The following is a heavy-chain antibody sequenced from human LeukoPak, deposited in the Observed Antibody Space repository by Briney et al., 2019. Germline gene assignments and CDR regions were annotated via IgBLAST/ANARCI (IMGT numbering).Heavy chain of an antibody. Sequence: GGSLRLSCAASGFTFSTYGMHWVRQGPGKGLEWVANMKQDGSEKYYVDSVKGRFTISRDNAKNSLYLQMNSLRAEDTAVYYCARNWPRSYGAFDIWGQGTMVTVSS. V-gene: IGHV3-7*01. CDR1: GFTFSTYG. D-gene: IGHD4-17*01. J-gene: IGHJ3*02. CDR2: MKQDGSEK. CDR3: ARNWPRSYGAFDI.